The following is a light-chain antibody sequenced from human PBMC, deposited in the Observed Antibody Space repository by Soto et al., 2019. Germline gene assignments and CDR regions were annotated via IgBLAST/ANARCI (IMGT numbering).Light chain of an antibody. V-gene: IGLV2-11*01. J-gene: IGLJ3*02. CDR1: SSDVGAYNF. CDR2: DVS. CDR3: YSYAGSYTWV. Sequence: QSALTQPRSVSGSPGQSVTISCTGSSSDVGAYNFVSWYQQHPGKAPKLIIYDVSKRPSGVPDRFSASKSGNTASLTISGLQAEDDSDYYCYSYAGSYTWVFGGGTKLTVL.